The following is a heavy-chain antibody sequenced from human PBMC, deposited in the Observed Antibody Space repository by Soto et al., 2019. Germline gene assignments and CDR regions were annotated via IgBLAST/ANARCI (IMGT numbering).Heavy chain of an antibody. J-gene: IGHJ3*02. V-gene: IGHV1-46*01. Sequence: ASVKVSCKASGYTFTSYYMHRVRQAPGQGLEWMGIINPSGGSTGYAQKFQGRVTMTRDTSTSTVYMELSSLRYEDTAVYYCARVPGHAFDIWGQGTMVTVS. CDR2: INPSGGST. D-gene: IGHD3-10*01. CDR1: GYTFTSYY. CDR3: ARVPGHAFDI.